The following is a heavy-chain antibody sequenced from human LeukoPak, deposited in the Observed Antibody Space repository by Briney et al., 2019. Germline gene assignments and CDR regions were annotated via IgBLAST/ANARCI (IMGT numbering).Heavy chain of an antibody. CDR3: ARDQTLAAADTYHYYYMDV. D-gene: IGHD6-13*01. Sequence: ASVKVSCKASGYTFTGYYMHWVRQAPGQGLEWMGWINPNSGGTNYAQKFQGRVTMTRDTSISTAYMELSRLRSDDTAVYYCARDQTLAAADTYHYYYMDVWGKGTTVTVSS. CDR1: GYTFTGYY. V-gene: IGHV1-2*02. J-gene: IGHJ6*03. CDR2: INPNSGGT.